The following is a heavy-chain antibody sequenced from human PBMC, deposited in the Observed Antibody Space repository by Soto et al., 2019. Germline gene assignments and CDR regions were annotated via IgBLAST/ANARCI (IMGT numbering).Heavy chain of an antibody. D-gene: IGHD4-4*01. J-gene: IGHJ4*02. V-gene: IGHV1-2*04. CDR2: INPNSGGT. Sequence: ASVKVSCRSSGYTFTGYYMHWVRQAPGQGREWMGWINPNSGGTNYAQKFQGWVTMTRDTSISTAYMELSRLRSHDTAAYYCARGTVTKDFDYWGQGTLVTVSS. CDR3: ARGTVTKDFDY. CDR1: GYTFTGYY.